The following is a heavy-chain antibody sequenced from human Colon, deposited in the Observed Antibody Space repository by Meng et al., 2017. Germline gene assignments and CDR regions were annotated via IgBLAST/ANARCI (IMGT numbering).Heavy chain of an antibody. CDR1: GGSISSNW. Sequence: HVRRQESGPGLVNPSGTLSLTCAVSGGSISSNWWSWVRQPPGKGLEWIGEFFHTGRTNYDPSLKSRVTISVDKSNNQFSLKLTSVTAADTAVYYCARHISILGQRGFDYWGQGTLVTVSS. CDR2: FFHTGRT. D-gene: IGHD3/OR15-3a*01. CDR3: ARHISILGQRGFDY. J-gene: IGHJ4*02. V-gene: IGHV4-4*02.